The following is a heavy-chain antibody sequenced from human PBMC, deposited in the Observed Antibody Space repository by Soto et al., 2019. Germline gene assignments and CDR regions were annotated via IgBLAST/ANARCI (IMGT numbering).Heavy chain of an antibody. V-gene: IGHV3-48*04. D-gene: IGHD1-20*01. J-gene: IGHJ6*02. Sequence: SLRLSCAASGFTFSSYSMNWVRQAPGKGLEWISYISNSGNTIYVADSMRGRFTISRDNAKNSLFLQMNSLRADDTAVYYCARDIDNRDYYYGLDVWGQGTTVTVSS. CDR2: ISNSGNTI. CDR1: GFTFSSYS. CDR3: ARDIDNRDYYYGLDV.